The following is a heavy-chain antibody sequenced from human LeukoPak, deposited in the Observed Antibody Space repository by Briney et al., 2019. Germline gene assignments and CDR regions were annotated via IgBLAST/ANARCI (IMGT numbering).Heavy chain of an antibody. J-gene: IGHJ4*02. CDR1: GCPISSYH. Sequence: SETLCLTCTLAGCPISSYHRNWIRPPPGKALGWVGCMYYSGSTNYDPSLKSRVTISVDTSKNQFSLKLSSLTAADTGVYYCARFYRDSSSWSYFDYWGQGTLVTVSS. CDR3: ARFYRDSSSWSYFDY. D-gene: IGHD6-13*01. V-gene: IGHV4-59*01. CDR2: MYYSGST.